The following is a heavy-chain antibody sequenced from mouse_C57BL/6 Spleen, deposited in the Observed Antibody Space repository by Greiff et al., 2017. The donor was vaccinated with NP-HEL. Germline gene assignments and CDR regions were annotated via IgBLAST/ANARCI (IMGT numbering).Heavy chain of an antibody. D-gene: IGHD1-1*01. CDR2: ISSGGDYI. CDR1: GFTFSSYA. J-gene: IGHJ4*01. CDR3: TRVDYDGNSCYAMDY. Sequence: VKLVESGAGLVQPGGSLQLSCAASGFTFSSYAMSWVRQTPEKRLEWVAYISSGGDYIYYADTVKGRCTISRDNARNTLYLQMSSLKSEDTAMYYCTRVDYDGNSCYAMDYWGQGTSVTVAS. V-gene: IGHV5-9-1*02.